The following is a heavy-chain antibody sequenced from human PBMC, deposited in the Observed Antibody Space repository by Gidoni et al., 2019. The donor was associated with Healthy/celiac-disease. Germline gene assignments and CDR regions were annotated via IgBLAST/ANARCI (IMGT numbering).Heavy chain of an antibody. J-gene: IGHJ5*02. V-gene: IGHV4-59*01. CDR2: IYYSGST. CDR1: GGSISSYY. CDR3: ARVGYYGSGSQRNKPTYNWFDP. D-gene: IGHD3-10*01. Sequence: QVQLQESGPGLVKPSETLSLTCTVSGGSISSYYWRWIRQPPGKGLEWIGYIYYSGSTNYNPSLKSRVTISVDTSKNQFSLKLSSVTAADTAVYYCARVGYYGSGSQRNKPTYNWFDPWGQGTLVTVSS.